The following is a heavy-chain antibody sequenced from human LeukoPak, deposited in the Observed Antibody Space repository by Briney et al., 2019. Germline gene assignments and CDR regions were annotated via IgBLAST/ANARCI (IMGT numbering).Heavy chain of an antibody. V-gene: IGHV3-23*01. CDR3: ARGSSGYSTDI. D-gene: IGHD3-22*01. CDR1: GFTFSSYA. J-gene: IGHJ3*02. Sequence: GGSLRLSCAASGFTFSSYAMSWVRQGPGKGLEWVSAISGSGDSTHYADSVKGRFTISRDNAKNSLYLQMNSLRDEDTAVYYCARGSSGYSTDIWGQGTMVTVSS. CDR2: ISGSGDST.